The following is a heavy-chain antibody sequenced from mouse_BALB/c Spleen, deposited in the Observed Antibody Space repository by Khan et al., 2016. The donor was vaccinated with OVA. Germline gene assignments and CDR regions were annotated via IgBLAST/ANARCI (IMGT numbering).Heavy chain of an antibody. CDR2: ITSGGSYT. CDR3: TRDRNYYGSSFYFDY. J-gene: IGHJ2*01. V-gene: IGHV5-6-4*01. Sequence: EVQLVESGGGLVKPGGSLKLSCAASGFAFSSYSMSWVRQTPEKRLEWVATITSGGSYTYYPDSVKGRFPISSDNAKKTLYLPMSSLKSEDTAMYYCTRDRNYYGSSFYFDYWGQGTTLTVSS. CDR1: GFAFSSYS. D-gene: IGHD1-1*01.